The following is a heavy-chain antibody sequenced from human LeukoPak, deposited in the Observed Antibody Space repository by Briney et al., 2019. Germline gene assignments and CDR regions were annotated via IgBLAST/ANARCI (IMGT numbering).Heavy chain of an antibody. D-gene: IGHD3-10*01. Sequence: SETLSLTCTVSGGSISSYYWSWIRQPAGKGLEWIGRIYTSGSTNYNPSLKSRVTISVDTSKNQFSLNLSSVTAADTAVYYCAREGITMIRGGFDPWGQGTLVTVSS. CDR2: IYTSGST. CDR3: AREGITMIRGGFDP. J-gene: IGHJ5*02. CDR1: GGSISSYY. V-gene: IGHV4-4*07.